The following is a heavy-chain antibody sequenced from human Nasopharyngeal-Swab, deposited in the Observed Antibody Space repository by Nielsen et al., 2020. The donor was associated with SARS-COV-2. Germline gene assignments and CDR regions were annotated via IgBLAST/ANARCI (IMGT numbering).Heavy chain of an antibody. J-gene: IGHJ4*02. CDR2: INTDGTTT. D-gene: IGHD1-26*01. CDR3: VRAGYSGTYGLFDY. Sequence: GESLKISCAASGFTFTSYRMHWVRQVPGKGLVWVSRINTDGTTTTYADSVKGRFTISRDNAKNTLYLQMNNLRVEDTGVYYCVRAGYSGTYGLFDYWGQGTLVTVSS. CDR1: GFTFTSYR. V-gene: IGHV3-74*01.